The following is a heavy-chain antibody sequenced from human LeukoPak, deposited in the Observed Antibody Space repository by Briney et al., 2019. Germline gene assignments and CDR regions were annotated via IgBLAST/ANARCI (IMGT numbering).Heavy chain of an antibody. V-gene: IGHV3-30-3*01. CDR2: ISYDGSNK. Sequence: GGSLRLSCAASGFTFSSYAMHWVRQAPGKGLEWVAVISYDGSNKYYADSVKGRFTISRDNSKNTLYLQMNSLRAEDTAVYYCARPPVADTGYCSSTSCRGGYFQHWGQGTLVTVSS. D-gene: IGHD2-2*01. CDR1: GFTFSSYA. CDR3: ARPPVADTGYCSSTSCRGGYFQH. J-gene: IGHJ1*01.